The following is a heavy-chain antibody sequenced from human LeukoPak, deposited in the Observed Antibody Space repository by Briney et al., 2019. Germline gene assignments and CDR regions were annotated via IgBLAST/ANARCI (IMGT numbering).Heavy chain of an antibody. J-gene: IGHJ4*02. CDR2: ISSSGSTI. D-gene: IGHD6-13*01. Sequence: GGSLRLSCAASGFTFSDYYMSWIRQAPGKGLEWVSYISSSGSTIYYADSVKGRFTISRDNAKNSLYLQMNSLRAEDTAVYYCARVPQAGYSSSWKADYWGQGTLVTVSS. V-gene: IGHV3-11*04. CDR3: ARVPQAGYSSSWKADY. CDR1: GFTFSDYY.